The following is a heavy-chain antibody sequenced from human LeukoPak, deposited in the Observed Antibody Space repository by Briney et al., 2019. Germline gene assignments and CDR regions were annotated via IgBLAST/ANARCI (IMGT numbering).Heavy chain of an antibody. J-gene: IGHJ5*02. D-gene: IGHD3-10*01. V-gene: IGHV1-18*01. CDR1: GYTFTSYG. CDR3: ARDQEPVLLWFGEFDP. Sequence: GASVKVSCKASGYTFTSYGISWVRQAPGQGLEWMGWISAYNGNTNYAQKLQGRVTMTTDTSTSTAYMELRSLRSDDTAVYYCARDQEPVLLWFGEFDPWGQGTLVTVSS. CDR2: ISAYNGNT.